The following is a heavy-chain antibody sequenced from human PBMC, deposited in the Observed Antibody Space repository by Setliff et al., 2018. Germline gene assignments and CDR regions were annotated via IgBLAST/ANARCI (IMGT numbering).Heavy chain of an antibody. CDR1: GFTFTDYG. V-gene: IGHV1-18*01. CDR3: AISTLSICSGGSCPNAFDV. D-gene: IGHD2-15*01. CDR2: ISSYNDVT. Sequence: ASVKVSCKSSGFTFTDYGISWVRQAPGQGLEWVGWISSYNDVTSYAQRFQGRVTLTTDTSTSAAYMELRTLRSDDTAVYYCAISTLSICSGGSCPNAFDVWGQGTMVTVSS. J-gene: IGHJ3*01.